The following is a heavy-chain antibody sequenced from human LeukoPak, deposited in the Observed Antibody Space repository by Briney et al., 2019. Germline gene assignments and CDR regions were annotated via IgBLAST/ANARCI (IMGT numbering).Heavy chain of an antibody. CDR2: IIPIFGTA. D-gene: IGHD2-15*01. CDR1: GGTFSSYA. V-gene: IGHV1-69*06. Sequence: ASVKVSCKASGGTFSSYAISWVRQAPGQGLEWMGGIIPIFGTANYAQKFQGRVTITADKSTSTAYMELSSLRSEDMAVYYCAREGYCSGGSCYDSTFDYWGQGTLVTVSS. CDR3: AREGYCSGGSCYDSTFDY. J-gene: IGHJ4*02.